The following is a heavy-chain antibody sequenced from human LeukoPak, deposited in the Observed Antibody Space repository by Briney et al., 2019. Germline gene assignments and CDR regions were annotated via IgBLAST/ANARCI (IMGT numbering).Heavy chain of an antibody. D-gene: IGHD3-22*01. Sequence: GGSLRLSCAASGFTFSSYAMSWVRQAPGKGLEWVSAISGSGGSTYYADSVKGRFTISRDNSKNTLYLQMNSLRAEDTAVYYFAKSPPGLFDSSGFFDYWGQGTLVTVSS. CDR1: GFTFSSYA. CDR2: ISGSGGST. J-gene: IGHJ4*01. CDR3: AKSPPGLFDSSGFFDY. V-gene: IGHV3-23*01.